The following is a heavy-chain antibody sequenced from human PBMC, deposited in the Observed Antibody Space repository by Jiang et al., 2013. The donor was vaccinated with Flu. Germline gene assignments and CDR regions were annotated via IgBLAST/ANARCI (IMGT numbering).Heavy chain of an antibody. CDR3: ATTVAGFGDRFDY. J-gene: IGHJ4*02. D-gene: IGHD3-10*01. V-gene: IGHV1-3*01. CDR2: INAGNGNT. Sequence: RLEWMGWINAGNGNTKYSQKFQGRVTITRDTSASTAYMELSSLRSEDTAVYYCATTVAGFGDRFDYWGQGTLVTVSS.